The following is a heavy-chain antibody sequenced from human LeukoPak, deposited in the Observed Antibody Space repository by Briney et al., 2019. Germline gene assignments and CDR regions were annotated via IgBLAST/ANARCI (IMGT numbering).Heavy chain of an antibody. J-gene: IGHJ6*02. D-gene: IGHD2-21*02. CDR3: ARDLPCGGDCYSRFGYYGMDV. Sequence: SETLSLTCTVSGCSISSGSYYWSWLGQPAGKGLEWIGRIYTSGSTNYNPSLNSRVTISVDTSKNQFCLKLSSVTAADTAVYYCARDLPCGGDCYSRFGYYGMDVWGQGTTVTVSS. CDR2: IYTSGST. V-gene: IGHV4-61*02. CDR1: GCSISSGSYY.